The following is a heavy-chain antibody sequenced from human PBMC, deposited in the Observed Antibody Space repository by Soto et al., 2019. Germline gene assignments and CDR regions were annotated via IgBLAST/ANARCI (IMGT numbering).Heavy chain of an antibody. Sequence: EVQLLESGGGLVQPGGSLRLSCAASGFTFSNYDMTWVRRAPGKGLEWVSAITGRGGATYYADSVKGRVTISRDNSKNTLYLPMNSLRAEDTAVYYCAKYGEGSGWYADYWGQGTLVTVSS. V-gene: IGHV3-23*01. J-gene: IGHJ4*02. CDR2: ITGRGGAT. D-gene: IGHD6-19*01. CDR3: AKYGEGSGWYADY. CDR1: GFTFSNYD.